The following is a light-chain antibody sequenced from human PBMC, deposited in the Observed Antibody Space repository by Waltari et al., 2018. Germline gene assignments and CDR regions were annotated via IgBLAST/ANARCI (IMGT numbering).Light chain of an antibody. V-gene: IGLV2-23*01. CDR2: EGN. CDR3: CSYAGSNIMV. J-gene: IGLJ2*01. CDR1: SSAVGNYNI. Sequence: QSALTQPASVSGSPGQSITISCTGTSSAVGNYNIVSWYQQFSGKVPKLVIYEGNKRPSGVSNRLSGSKSGNTASLTISGLQAEDEADYYCCSYAGSNIMVFGGGTKLTVL.